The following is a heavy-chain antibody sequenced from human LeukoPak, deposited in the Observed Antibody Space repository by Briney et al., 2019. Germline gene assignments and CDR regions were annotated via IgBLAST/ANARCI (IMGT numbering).Heavy chain of an antibody. D-gene: IGHD2-2*02. CDR1: GGSISGYY. CDR3: ASGGLGYCSSTSCYSAFDI. Sequence: SETLSLTCTVSGGSISGYYWSWIRQPPGKGLEWIGYIYYSGSTNYNPSLKSRVTISVDTSKNQFSLKLSSVTAADTAVYYCASGGLGYCSSTSCYSAFDIWGQGTMVTVSS. J-gene: IGHJ3*02. CDR2: IYYSGST. V-gene: IGHV4-59*01.